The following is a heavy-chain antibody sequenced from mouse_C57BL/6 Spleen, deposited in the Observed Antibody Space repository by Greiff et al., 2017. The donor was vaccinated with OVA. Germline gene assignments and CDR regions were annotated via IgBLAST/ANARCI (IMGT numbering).Heavy chain of an antibody. D-gene: IGHD2-12*01. Sequence: VQLQQSGPELVKPGASVKISCKASGYAFSSSWMNWVKQRPGKGLEWIGRIYPGDGDTNYNGKFKGKATLTADKSSSTAYMQLSSLTSEDSAVYFCARGGIYDRYCDVWGTGTTVTVSS. CDR2: IYPGDGDT. CDR3: ARGGIYDRYCDV. J-gene: IGHJ1*03. CDR1: GYAFSSSW. V-gene: IGHV1-82*01.